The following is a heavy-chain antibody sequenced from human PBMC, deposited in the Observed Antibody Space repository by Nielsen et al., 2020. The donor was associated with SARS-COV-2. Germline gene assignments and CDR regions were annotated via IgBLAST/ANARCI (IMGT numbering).Heavy chain of an antibody. V-gene: IGHV1-2*05. D-gene: IGHD3-10*01. CDR2: INPNSGGT. CDR1: GYTFTGYY. J-gene: IGHJ4*02. Sequence: ASVKVSCKASGYTFTGYYMHWVRQAPGQGLEWMGRINPNSGGTNYAQKFQGRVTMTRDTSISTAYMELSRLRSDDTVVYYCARDSMVRGVIAYWGQGTLVTVSS. CDR3: ARDSMVRGVIAY.